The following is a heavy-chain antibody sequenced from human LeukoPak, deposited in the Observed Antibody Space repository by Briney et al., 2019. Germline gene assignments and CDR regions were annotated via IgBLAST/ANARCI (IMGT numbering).Heavy chain of an antibody. D-gene: IGHD3-16*01. CDR2: IYHSGST. CDR1: GSSISSGYY. J-gene: IGHJ4*02. Sequence: PSETLSLTCAVSGSSISSGYYWGWIRQPPGKGLEWIGNIYHSGSTYYNPSLKSRVTISVDTSKNQFSLKLSSVTAADTAVYYCAQQSLRSPDYWGQGTLVTVSS. V-gene: IGHV4-38-2*01. CDR3: AQQSLRSPDY.